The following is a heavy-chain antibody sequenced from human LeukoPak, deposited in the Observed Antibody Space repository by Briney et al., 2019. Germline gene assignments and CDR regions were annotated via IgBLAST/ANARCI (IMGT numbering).Heavy chain of an antibody. V-gene: IGHV4-59*01. Sequence: PSETLSLTCTVSGGSISSNYWSWIRQPPGKGLEWIGYIYDSGSTNYNPSLNSRATISEDMSKNQFSLKVRSVTAADTAVYYCARVGAAPGTRPFDYWGQGTLVTVSS. J-gene: IGHJ4*02. D-gene: IGHD6-13*01. CDR3: ARVGAAPGTRPFDY. CDR2: IYDSGST. CDR1: GGSISSNY.